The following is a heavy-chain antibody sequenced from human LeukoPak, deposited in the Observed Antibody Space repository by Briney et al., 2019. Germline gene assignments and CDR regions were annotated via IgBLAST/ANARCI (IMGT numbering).Heavy chain of an antibody. J-gene: IGHJ4*02. CDR1: GGSISSYY. CDR3: ARHRYCSSTSCPTGFDY. CDR2: IYYSGST. D-gene: IGHD2-2*01. Sequence: SETLSLTCTVSGGSISSYYWSWIRQPPGKGLEWIGYIYYSGSTNYNPSLKSRVTISVDTSKKQFSLKLSSVTAADTAVYYCARHRYCSSTSCPTGFDYWGQGTLVTVSS. V-gene: IGHV4-59*08.